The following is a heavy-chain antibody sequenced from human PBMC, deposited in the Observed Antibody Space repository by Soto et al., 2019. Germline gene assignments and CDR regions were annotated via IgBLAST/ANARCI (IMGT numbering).Heavy chain of an antibody. V-gene: IGHV4-59*01. Sequence: QVQLQESGPGLVKPSETLSLTCTVSGGSISSYYWSWIRQPPGKGLEWIGYIYYSGSTNYNPSLKRRVTISVDTSKNQFSLKLSSVTAADTAVYYCARDRGVVIPHRGIWGRQTDYYYYGMDVWGQGTTVTVSS. CDR2: IYYSGST. CDR3: ARDRGVVIPHRGIWGRQTDYYYYGMDV. J-gene: IGHJ6*02. CDR1: GGSISSYY. D-gene: IGHD2-21*01.